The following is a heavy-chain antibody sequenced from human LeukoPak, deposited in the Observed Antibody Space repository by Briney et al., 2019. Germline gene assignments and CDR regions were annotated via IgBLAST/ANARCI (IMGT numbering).Heavy chain of an antibody. CDR3: ARQNYGAATIKY. CDR1: GGSISSYY. D-gene: IGHD1-7*01. J-gene: IGHJ4*02. CDR2: INHRGST. V-gene: IGHV4-34*01. Sequence: PSETLSLTCTVSGGSISSYYWSWIRQPPGKGLEWIGEINHRGSTNYNPSLKSRVTVSVDTSKNQFSLKLSSVTAADTAVYYCARQNYGAATIKYWGQGTLVTVSS.